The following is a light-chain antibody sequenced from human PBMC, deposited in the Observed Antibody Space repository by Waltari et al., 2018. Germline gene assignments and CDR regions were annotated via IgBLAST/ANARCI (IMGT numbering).Light chain of an antibody. V-gene: IGLV3-1*01. Sequence: SYELTQPPSVSVSPGQTASITCSGDQLGDKHVCWYQQKPGQSPVLVIYQDSKRPSGIPERFSGSNSGNTATLTISGTQAMDEADYYCQAWDSSTAVVFGGGTKLTVL. CDR3: QAWDSSTAVV. J-gene: IGLJ2*01. CDR2: QDS. CDR1: QLGDKH.